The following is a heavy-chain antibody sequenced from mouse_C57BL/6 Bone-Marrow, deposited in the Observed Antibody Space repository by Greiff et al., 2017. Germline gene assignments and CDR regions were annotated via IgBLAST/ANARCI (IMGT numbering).Heavy chain of an antibody. V-gene: IGHV14-4*01. Sequence: EVQLQESGAELVRPGASVKLSCTASGFNIKDDYMHWVKQRPEQGLEWIGWIDPENGDTEYASKFQGKATITADTSSNTAYLQLSSLTSEDTAVYYCTDYLFAYWGQGTLVTVSA. CDR2: IDPENGDT. J-gene: IGHJ3*01. CDR3: TDYLFAY. CDR1: GFNIKDDY. D-gene: IGHD5-5*01.